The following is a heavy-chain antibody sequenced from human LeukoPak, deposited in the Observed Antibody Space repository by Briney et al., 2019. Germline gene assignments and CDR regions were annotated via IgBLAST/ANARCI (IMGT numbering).Heavy chain of an antibody. Sequence: SETLSLTCTVSGGSMSPYYWSWIRQSPEKALVWSRYVHYSGSTNYNPYFKSRISISVDMSKNQFSLKLSSVTAADTALYYCGRHFTYHYDSSGYPRDVFDIWGQGTMVTVSS. V-gene: IGHV4-59*08. D-gene: IGHD3-22*01. CDR3: GRHFTYHYDSSGYPRDVFDI. CDR2: VHYSGST. CDR1: GGSMSPYY. J-gene: IGHJ3*02.